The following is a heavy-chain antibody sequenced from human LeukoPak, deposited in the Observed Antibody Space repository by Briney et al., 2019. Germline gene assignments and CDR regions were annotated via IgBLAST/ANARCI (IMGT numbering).Heavy chain of an antibody. D-gene: IGHD3-22*01. V-gene: IGHV3-33*01. CDR3: ARDMVYYYDSSGLIDY. CDR2: IWYDGSNK. CDR1: GFTFSSYG. Sequence: GRSLRLSCAASGFTFSSYGMHWVRQAPGKGLEWVAVIWYDGSNKYYADSVKGRLTISRDNSKNTLYLQMNILRAEDTAVYYCARDMVYYYDSSGLIDYWGQGTLVTVSS. J-gene: IGHJ4*02.